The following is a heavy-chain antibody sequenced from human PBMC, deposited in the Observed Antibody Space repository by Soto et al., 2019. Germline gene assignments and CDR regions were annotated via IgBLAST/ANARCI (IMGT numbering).Heavy chain of an antibody. V-gene: IGHV3-30*18. D-gene: IGHD3-16*02. Sequence: QVQLVESRGGVVQPGRSLRLSCGASGFTFSGYDMHWVRQAPGKGLEWVAVISYDGSNKYYADSVKGRFTVSRDNSKNTLYLQMNSLRAEDTAVYYCAKGRGYDYLWGSYRPMAVWGIGTTVTVSS. J-gene: IGHJ6*03. CDR2: ISYDGSNK. CDR3: AKGRGYDYLWGSYRPMAV. CDR1: GFTFSGYD.